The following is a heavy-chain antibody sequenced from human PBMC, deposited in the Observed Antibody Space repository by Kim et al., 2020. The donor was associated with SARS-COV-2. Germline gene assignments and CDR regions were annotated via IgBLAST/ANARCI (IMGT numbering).Heavy chain of an antibody. J-gene: IGHJ4*02. D-gene: IGHD5-18*01. CDR3: ARLQGWIQLWYFDY. Sequence: SETRSLTCTVSGGSISSSSYYWGWIRQPPGKGLEWIGSIYYSGSTYYNPSLKSRVTISVDTSKNQFSLKLSSVTAADTAVYYCARLQGWIQLWYFDYWGQGTLVTVSS. CDR2: IYYSGST. CDR1: GGSISSSSYY. V-gene: IGHV4-39*01.